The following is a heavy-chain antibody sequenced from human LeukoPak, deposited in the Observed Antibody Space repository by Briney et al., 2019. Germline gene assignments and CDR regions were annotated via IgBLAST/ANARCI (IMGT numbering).Heavy chain of an antibody. V-gene: IGHV3-30-3*01. Sequence: GGSLRLSCAASGFTFSSHTMHWVRQAPGKGLEWVTVISYDGSNKYYADSVKGRFTISRDNSKSTLYLQMNSLRDDDSAAYFCARVYLERLTAGYFDHWGQGTQVTVSP. CDR3: ARVYLERLTAGYFDH. D-gene: IGHD2-8*01. CDR2: ISYDGSNK. CDR1: GFTFSSHT. J-gene: IGHJ4*02.